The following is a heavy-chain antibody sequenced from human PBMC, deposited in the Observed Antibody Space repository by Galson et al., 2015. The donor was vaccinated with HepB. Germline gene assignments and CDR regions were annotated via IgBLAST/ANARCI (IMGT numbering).Heavy chain of an antibody. D-gene: IGHD2-2*01. CDR3: AKCSSSSCQRSHSPFYY. Sequence: SLRLSCAASGFTFSSYGMHWVRQAPGKGLEWVAVISYDGSNTYYADSVKGRFTISRDNSKNTLYLQMNSLRDEDTSVYYCAKCSSSSCQRSHSPFYYWGQGTLVTVSS. J-gene: IGHJ4*02. V-gene: IGHV3-30*18. CDR1: GFTFSSYG. CDR2: ISYDGSNT.